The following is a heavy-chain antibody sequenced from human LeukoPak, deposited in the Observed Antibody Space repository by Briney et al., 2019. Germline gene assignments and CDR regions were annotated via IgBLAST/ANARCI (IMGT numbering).Heavy chain of an antibody. D-gene: IGHD3-10*02. CDR2: ISNSGSTI. CDR3: AELGITMIGGV. Sequence: GGSLRLSCAASGFTFSSYEMNWVRQAPGKGLEWVSYISNSGSTIYYADSVKGRFTISRDNAKNSLYLQMNSLRAEDTAVYYCAELGITMIGGVWGKGTPVTISS. V-gene: IGHV3-48*03. CDR1: GFTFSSYE. J-gene: IGHJ6*04.